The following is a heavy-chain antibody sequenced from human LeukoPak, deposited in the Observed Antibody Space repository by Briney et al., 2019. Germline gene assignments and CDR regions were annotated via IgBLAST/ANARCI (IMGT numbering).Heavy chain of an antibody. D-gene: IGHD2-2*01. CDR1: GFTFSSFG. Sequence: GGSLRLSCAASGFTFSSFGMSWVRQAPGKGLEWVSAISGSGDSTYYADFVKGRFTISRDNSKNTLYLQMNSLRAEDTAVYYCAKRSRPPDCSSTSCSVDYWGQGTLVTVSS. CDR2: ISGSGDST. J-gene: IGHJ4*02. V-gene: IGHV3-23*01. CDR3: AKRSRPPDCSSTSCSVDY.